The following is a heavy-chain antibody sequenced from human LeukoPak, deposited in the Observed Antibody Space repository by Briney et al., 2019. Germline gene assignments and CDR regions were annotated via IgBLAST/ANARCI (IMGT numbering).Heavy chain of an antibody. CDR1: GGSFSGYY. CDR3: ARTQGWGTVRTGYYYGMDV. J-gene: IGHJ6*02. CDR2: INHSGST. Sequence: SETLSLTCAVYGGSFSGYYWSWIRQPPGKGLEWIGEINHSGSTNYNPSLKSRVTISVDTPKNQFSLRLSSVTAADTAVYYCARTQGWGTVRTGYYYGMDVWGQGTTVTVSS. V-gene: IGHV4-34*01. D-gene: IGHD4-11*01.